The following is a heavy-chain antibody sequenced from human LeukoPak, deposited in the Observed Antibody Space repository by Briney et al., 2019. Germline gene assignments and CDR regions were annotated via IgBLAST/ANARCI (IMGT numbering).Heavy chain of an antibody. CDR1: GFTFSSYW. J-gene: IGHJ4*02. CDR3: ARVFRNIAAASGLGY. D-gene: IGHD6-13*01. Sequence: GGSLRLSCAASGFTFSSYWMSWVRQAPGKGLEWVANIKQDGSEKYYVDSVKGRFTISRDNAKNSLYLQMNSLRSEDTAVYYCARVFRNIAAASGLGYWDQGTLVTVSS. CDR2: IKQDGSEK. V-gene: IGHV3-7*03.